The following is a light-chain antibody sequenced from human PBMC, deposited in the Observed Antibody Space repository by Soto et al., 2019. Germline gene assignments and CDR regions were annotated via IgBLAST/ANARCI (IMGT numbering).Light chain of an antibody. CDR3: QQYDTTPLT. Sequence: DIVMTQSPDSLAVSLGERATIICKSSQSVLYSSNNKNYLAWYQQKPGQPPKLLIYWASTRESGVPDRFSGSGSGTDFTLSISRLQAEDVAVYYCQQYDTTPLTFGPGTKVDIK. CDR1: QSVLYSSNNKNY. CDR2: WAS. J-gene: IGKJ3*01. V-gene: IGKV4-1*01.